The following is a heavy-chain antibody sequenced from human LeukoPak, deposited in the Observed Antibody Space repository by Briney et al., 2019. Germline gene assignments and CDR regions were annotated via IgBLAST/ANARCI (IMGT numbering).Heavy chain of an antibody. CDR2: INPNSGGT. CDR3: ARVQYQQPYNWFDP. Sequence: ASVKVSCKASGYIFTGYYMHWVRQAPGQGLEWMGWINPNSGGTNYAQKFQGRVTMTRDTSISTAYMELSRLRSDDTAVYYCARVQYQQPYNWFDPWGQGTLVTVSS. CDR1: GYIFTGYY. J-gene: IGHJ5*02. V-gene: IGHV1-2*02. D-gene: IGHD2-2*01.